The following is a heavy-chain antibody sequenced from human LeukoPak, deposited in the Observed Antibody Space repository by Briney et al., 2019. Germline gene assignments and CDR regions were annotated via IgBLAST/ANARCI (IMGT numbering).Heavy chain of an antibody. CDR3: ARDGSWSYYGSGSYYGY. Sequence: GSLRLSCAASAFSLNAYNMNWVRQAPGKGLEWVSSISYTGTYIYYADSVKGRFTISRDNAQNSLYLQMNSLRAEDTAVYYCARDGSWSYYGSGSYYGYWGQGTLVTVSS. CDR1: AFSLNAYN. J-gene: IGHJ4*02. D-gene: IGHD3-10*01. V-gene: IGHV3-21*01. CDR2: ISYTGTYI.